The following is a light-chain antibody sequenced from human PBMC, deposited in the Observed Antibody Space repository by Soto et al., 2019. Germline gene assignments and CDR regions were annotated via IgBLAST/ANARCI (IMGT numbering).Light chain of an antibody. V-gene: IGLV2-11*01. CDR3: CSYAGSYTHYV. CDR2: AVT. Sequence: QSALTQPRSVSGSPGQSVTISCTGTSSDVGGYNCVSWYQQYPGKAPKVMIYAVTKRPSGVPDRISGSKSGNTASLTISGLQAEDEADYYCCSYAGSYTHYVFGTGTKLTVL. CDR1: SSDVGGYNC. J-gene: IGLJ1*01.